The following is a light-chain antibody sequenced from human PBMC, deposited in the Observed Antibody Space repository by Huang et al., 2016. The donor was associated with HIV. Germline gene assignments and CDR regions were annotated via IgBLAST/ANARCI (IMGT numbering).Light chain of an antibody. CDR2: AAS. J-gene: IGKJ3*01. V-gene: IGKV3-15*01. CDR3: QQYNNWPPIT. Sequence: EIVMTQSPATLSVSPGERVTLSCRASQSISNNLAWYQQKPGPAPRRLIYAASTRATGVPARFSGSGSGTDFKLTISSLQSEDFAVYYCQQYNNWPPITFGPGTKVDIK. CDR1: QSISNN.